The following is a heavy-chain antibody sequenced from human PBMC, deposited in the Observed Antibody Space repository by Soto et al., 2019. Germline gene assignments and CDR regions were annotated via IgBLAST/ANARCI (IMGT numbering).Heavy chain of an antibody. CDR2: IYYSGTT. CDR3: ARGHYYYGMDV. V-gene: IGHV4-30-2*01. Sequence: SITFDGCNECVSGGTYSWFWFRQPPGKGLEWIGYIYYSGTTYYTPSLKSRLTMSMDRANDHFSLNLTSVTAADTAVYFCARGHYYYGMDVWGQGITVTVSS. CDR1: NECVSGGTYS. J-gene: IGHJ6*01.